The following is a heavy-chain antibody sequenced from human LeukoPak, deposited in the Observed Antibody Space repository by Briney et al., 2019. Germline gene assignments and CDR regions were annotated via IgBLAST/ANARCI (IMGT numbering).Heavy chain of an antibody. V-gene: IGHV4-30-4*01. D-gene: IGHD4-23*01. CDR2: IYYSGST. CDR3: ARDRYTVVSWYFDL. Sequence: SQTLSLTCTVSGGSITSGDYYWSWIRQPPGKGLEWIGYIYYSGSTYYNPSLKSRVTISVDTSKNQFSLKLSSVTAADTAVYYCARDRYTVVSWYFDLWGRGTLVTVSS. J-gene: IGHJ2*01. CDR1: GGSITSGDYY.